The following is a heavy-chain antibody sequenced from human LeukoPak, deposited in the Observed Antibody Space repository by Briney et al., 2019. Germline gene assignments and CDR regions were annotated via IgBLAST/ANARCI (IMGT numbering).Heavy chain of an antibody. V-gene: IGHV3-23*01. Sequence: PGGSLRLSCAASGFTFSSYAMSWVRQAPGKGLEWVSAISGSGGSTYYADSVKGRFTISRDNAKNSLFLQMNSLRAEDTAVYYCARETVIVGAAPWGQGTLVTVSS. D-gene: IGHD1-26*01. CDR3: ARETVIVGAAP. CDR1: GFTFSSYA. CDR2: ISGSGGST. J-gene: IGHJ5*02.